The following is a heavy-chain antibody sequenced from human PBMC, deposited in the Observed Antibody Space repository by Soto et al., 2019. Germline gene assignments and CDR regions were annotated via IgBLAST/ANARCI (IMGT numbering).Heavy chain of an antibody. D-gene: IGHD2-2*03. CDR1: GDSISSYS. Sequence: QVQLQVSGPGLVKPSETLSLTCTVSGDSISSYSWSWIRQPPGKGLEWIGNIHYNGNTKYSHSLKSRVTMSVDTSKNHFSMKLIPVTTADTAVYFCAREGNLGRWIQPLDSWGQGTLVTVSS. CDR3: AREGNLGRWIQPLDS. CDR2: IHYNGNT. V-gene: IGHV4-59*01. J-gene: IGHJ4*02.